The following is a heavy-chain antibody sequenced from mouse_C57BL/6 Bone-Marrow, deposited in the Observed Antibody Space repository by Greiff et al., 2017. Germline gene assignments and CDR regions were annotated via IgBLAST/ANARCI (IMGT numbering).Heavy chain of an antibody. V-gene: IGHV1-50*01. J-gene: IGHJ1*03. CDR1: GYTFTSYW. Sequence: QVQLQQPGAELVKPGASVKLSCKASGYTFTSYWMQWVKQRPGQGLEWIGEIDPSDSYTNYNQKFKGKATLTVDTSSSTAYMQLSSLSSEDSAVYCCGGGWLPGYVDVWGIGTTVTGSS. D-gene: IGHD2-3*01. CDR3: GGGWLPGYVDV. CDR2: IDPSDSYT.